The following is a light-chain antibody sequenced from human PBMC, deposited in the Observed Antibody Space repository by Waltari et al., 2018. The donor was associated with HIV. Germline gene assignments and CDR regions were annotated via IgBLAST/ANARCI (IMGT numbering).Light chain of an antibody. CDR2: EDN. J-gene: IGLJ2*01. CDR3: CAYAGGLE. V-gene: IGLV2-23*01. CDR1: NSDNGNYKF. Sequence: QSALTQPASVSGSPGQSITLSCTGTNSDNGNYKFVSWYQLYPGKAPKLIIYEDNKRPAGISNRFSASKSADTASLTISGLQAEDEADYYCCAYAGGLEFGGGTKLTVL.